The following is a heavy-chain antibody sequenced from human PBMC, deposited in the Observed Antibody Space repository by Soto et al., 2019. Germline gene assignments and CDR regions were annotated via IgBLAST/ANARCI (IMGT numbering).Heavy chain of an antibody. CDR3: ARDPVTMVRGVIKKDNWFDP. Sequence: ASVKVSCKASGYTFTSYYMHWVRQAPGQGLEWMGIINPSGGSTSYAQKFQGRVTMTRDTSTSTVYMELSSLRSEDTAVYYCARDPVTMVRGVIKKDNWFDPWGQGTLVTVSS. J-gene: IGHJ5*02. CDR2: INPSGGST. D-gene: IGHD3-10*01. CDR1: GYTFTSYY. V-gene: IGHV1-46*03.